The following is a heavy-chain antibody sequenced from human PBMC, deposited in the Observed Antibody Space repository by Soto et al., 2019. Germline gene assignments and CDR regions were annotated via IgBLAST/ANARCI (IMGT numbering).Heavy chain of an antibody. CDR2: ISDSGGTS. Sequence: GGSLRLSCAASGFTFSTYAMSWVRQAPGKGLEWVSSISDSGGTSYYADSVKGRFTISRDNSKNTLYLQMNSLRAEDTAIYYCAKRPRALLTFDYWGQGTLVTVSS. J-gene: IGHJ4*02. V-gene: IGHV3-23*01. D-gene: IGHD1-26*01. CDR3: AKRPRALLTFDY. CDR1: GFTFSTYA.